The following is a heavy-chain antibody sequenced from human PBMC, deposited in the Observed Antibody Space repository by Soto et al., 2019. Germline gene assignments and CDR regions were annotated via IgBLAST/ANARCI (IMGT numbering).Heavy chain of an antibody. CDR3: ARGEVRMDV. J-gene: IGHJ6*04. Sequence: SQTLPLTCAVYGGSFSEYHWSWIRQPPGKGLEWIGEINHSGSTNYNPSLKSRVTISIDTSKDQFSLKLSSVTAADTAVYYCARGEVRMDVWGEGTTVTVSS. CDR1: GGSFSEYH. CDR2: INHSGST. V-gene: IGHV4-34*01.